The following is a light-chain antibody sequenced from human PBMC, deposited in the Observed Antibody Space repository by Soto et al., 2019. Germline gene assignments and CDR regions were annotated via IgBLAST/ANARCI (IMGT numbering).Light chain of an antibody. CDR2: EVS. V-gene: IGLV2-14*01. Sequence: QSALIQPASVSGSPGQSITISCTGTSSDVGGSNYVSWYQHHPHRAPKLLIYEVSYRPSGVSNRFSGSKSGNTASLTISGLQADDEADYYCSSYTSSNTLEVFGFGTKVT. CDR1: SSDVGGSNY. J-gene: IGLJ1*01. CDR3: SSYTSSNTLEV.